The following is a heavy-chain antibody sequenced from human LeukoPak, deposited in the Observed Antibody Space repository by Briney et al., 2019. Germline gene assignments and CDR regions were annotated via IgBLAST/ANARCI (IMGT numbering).Heavy chain of an antibody. CDR1: GYTFTSYT. CDR3: ARDRGRSYYDNSGYYPLDY. Sequence: ASVKVSCKASGYTFTSYTMHWVRQAPGQRLEWMGWINTGNGNTKYSQEFRGRVTITRDTSATTAYMELSSLRSEDMAVYYCARDRGRSYYDNSGYYPLDYWGQGTLVTVSS. CDR2: INTGNGNT. V-gene: IGHV1-3*03. J-gene: IGHJ4*02. D-gene: IGHD3-22*01.